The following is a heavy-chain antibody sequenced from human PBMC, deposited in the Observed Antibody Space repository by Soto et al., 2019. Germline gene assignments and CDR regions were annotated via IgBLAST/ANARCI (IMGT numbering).Heavy chain of an antibody. V-gene: IGHV3-9*01. CDR3: AKEYYYGSGSLDV. CDR2: ISWNSGSI. CDR1: GFTCDDYA. D-gene: IGHD3-10*01. J-gene: IGHJ6*04. Sequence: EVQLVESGGGLVQPGRSLRLSCAASGFTCDDYAMHWVRQAPGKGLEWVSGISWNSGSIGYADSVKGRFTISRDNAKNSLYLQMNSLRAEDTALYYCAKEYYYGSGSLDVWGKGTTVTVSS.